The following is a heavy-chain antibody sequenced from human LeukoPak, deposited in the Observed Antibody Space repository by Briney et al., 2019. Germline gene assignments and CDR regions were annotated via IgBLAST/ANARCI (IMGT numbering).Heavy chain of an antibody. J-gene: IGHJ4*02. CDR2: IYYSGTT. CDR3: ARENNDYGGKKAFDY. CDR1: GGSIISYY. D-gene: IGHD4-23*01. V-gene: IGHV4-59*12. Sequence: SETLSLTCTVSGGSIISYYWSWIRQPPGKGLEWIGYIYYSGTTNYNPSLKSRVTLSVDTSKNQFSLKLSSVTAADTAVYYCARENNDYGGKKAFDYWGQGTLVTVSS.